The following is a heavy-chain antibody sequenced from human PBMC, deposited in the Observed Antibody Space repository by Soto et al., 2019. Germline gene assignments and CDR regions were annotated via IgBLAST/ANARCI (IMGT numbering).Heavy chain of an antibody. CDR3: SRDPGFGAIDY. V-gene: IGHV3-7*01. CDR2: INPDGSVA. CDR1: GFTFSSSW. D-gene: IGHD3-10*01. Sequence: GGSLRLSCAASGFTFSSSWMAWVRQAPGKGLEWVALINPDGSVASYVGSVRGRFIISRDNAQNSLYLQMNSVSAEDTAVYYCSRDPGFGAIDYWGRGTLVTVSS. J-gene: IGHJ4*02.